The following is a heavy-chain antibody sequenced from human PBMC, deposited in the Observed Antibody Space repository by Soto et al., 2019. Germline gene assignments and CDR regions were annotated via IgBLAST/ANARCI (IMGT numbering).Heavy chain of an antibody. J-gene: IGHJ4*02. V-gene: IGHV1-46*01. Sequence: ASVKVSCKASGYTFSSYYMNWVRQAPGQGLEWLGIINPSGGYTTYAQRFLGRFTISRDNSKNTLYLQMNSLRAEDTAVYYCARDLVGYDSSGYYYENFDYWGQGTLVTVSS. CDR1: GYTFSSYY. CDR2: INPSGGYT. D-gene: IGHD3-22*01. CDR3: ARDLVGYDSSGYYYENFDY.